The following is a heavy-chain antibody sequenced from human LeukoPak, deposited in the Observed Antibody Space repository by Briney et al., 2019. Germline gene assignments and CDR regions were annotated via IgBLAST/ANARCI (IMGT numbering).Heavy chain of an antibody. V-gene: IGHV1-2*06. CDR2: INPNGGNT. J-gene: IGHJ4*02. CDR3: ARVPTVIVSAGISELGIDY. D-gene: IGHD2/OR15-2a*01. CDR1: GYSFTSYY. Sequence: ASVKVSCKASGYSFTSYYMHWVRQAPGQGLEWMGLINPNGGNTGFAQKFLGRVTLTRGTSITTAYMELSRLRSDDTAVYYCARVPTVIVSAGISELGIDYWGQGTLVTVSS.